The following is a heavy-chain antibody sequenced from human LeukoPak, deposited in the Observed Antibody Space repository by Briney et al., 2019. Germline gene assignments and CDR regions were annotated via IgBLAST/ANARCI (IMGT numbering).Heavy chain of an antibody. J-gene: IGHJ4*02. D-gene: IGHD1-26*01. V-gene: IGHV3-53*01. CDR3: ARSLYGLMGATSD. Sequence: GGSLRLSCPASGFTVSSNYMSWLRQVPGKGVEWVSVIYSGGRTYYADSVKGRFTISRDNSKNTLYLQMNSLRAEDAAVYYCARSLYGLMGATSDWGQGALVTVSS. CDR2: IYSGGRT. CDR1: GFTVSSNY.